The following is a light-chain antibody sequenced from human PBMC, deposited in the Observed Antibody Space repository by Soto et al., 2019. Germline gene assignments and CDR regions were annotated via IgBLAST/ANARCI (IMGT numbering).Light chain of an antibody. CDR3: HQYASSFGT. J-gene: IGKJ1*01. V-gene: IGKV3-20*01. CDR2: DAS. Sequence: EIVLTQSPGTLSLSPGERATLSCRASQSVSNNYLAWYQQKPGQAPRLLIYDASSRATGVPDRFSGSGSGTDFTLTISRLEPEDFAVYYCHQYASSFGTFGQGTKVDIK. CDR1: QSVSNNY.